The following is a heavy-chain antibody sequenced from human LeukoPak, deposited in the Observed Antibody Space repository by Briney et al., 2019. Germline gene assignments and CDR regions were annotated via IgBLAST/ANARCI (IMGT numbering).Heavy chain of an antibody. Sequence: PGGSLRLSCAASGFTFSSYSMNWVRQAPGKGLEWVSSISSSSSYIYYADSVKGRFTISRDNAKNSLYLQMNSLRAEDTAVYYCARDRPSTSSPFDYWGQGTLVTVSS. V-gene: IGHV3-21*01. CDR2: ISSSSSYI. D-gene: IGHD6-6*01. J-gene: IGHJ4*02. CDR1: GFTFSSYS. CDR3: ARDRPSTSSPFDY.